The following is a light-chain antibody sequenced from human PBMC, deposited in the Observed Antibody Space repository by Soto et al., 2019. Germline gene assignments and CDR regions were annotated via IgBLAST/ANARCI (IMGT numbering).Light chain of an antibody. CDR3: QQSYSTPRT. J-gene: IGKJ2*01. CDR2: AAS. Sequence: DIQMTQSPSSLSASVGDGVTITCRASQSITTYLNWYQQKPGKAPKLLMYAASNLQSGVPSRFNGSGSGTEFTLTISSLQPEDFATYYCQQSYSTPRTFGQGTKLEIK. CDR1: QSITTY. V-gene: IGKV1-39*01.